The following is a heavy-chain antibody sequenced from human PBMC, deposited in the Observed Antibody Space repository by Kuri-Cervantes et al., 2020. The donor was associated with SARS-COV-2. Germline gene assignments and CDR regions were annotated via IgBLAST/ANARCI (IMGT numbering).Heavy chain of an antibody. D-gene: IGHD4-23*01. Sequence: ASVKVSCKASGYTFTGYYMHWVRQAPGQGLEWMGWMNPNSGNTGYAQEFQGRVTITRNTSISTAYMELSSLRSADTAVYYCARVYGGPLDYWGQGTLVTVSS. CDR1: GYTFTGYY. CDR3: ARVYGGPLDY. CDR2: MNPNSGNT. J-gene: IGHJ4*02. V-gene: IGHV1-8*03.